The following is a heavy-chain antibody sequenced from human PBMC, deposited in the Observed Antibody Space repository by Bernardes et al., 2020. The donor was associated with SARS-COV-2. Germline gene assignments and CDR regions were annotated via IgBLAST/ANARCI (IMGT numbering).Heavy chain of an antibody. J-gene: IGHJ5*02. CDR2: IYSSGST. Sequence: TLSLTCSVSGGSISGYYWSWIRLSAGKGLEWIGHIYSSGSTNYSPSLKSRLSMSADTSKNQVSLKLSSVTAADTAVYYCAKHLLNSNGRLGYWFDPWGQGTQVTVSS. CDR3: AKHLLNSNGRLGYWFDP. V-gene: IGHV4-4*07. D-gene: IGHD6-19*01. CDR1: GGSISGYY.